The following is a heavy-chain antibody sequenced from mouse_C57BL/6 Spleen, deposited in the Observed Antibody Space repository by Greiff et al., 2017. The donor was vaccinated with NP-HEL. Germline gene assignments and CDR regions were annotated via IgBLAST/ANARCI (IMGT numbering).Heavy chain of an antibody. D-gene: IGHD2-3*01. CDR2: ISYDGSN. V-gene: IGHV3-6*01. Sequence: EVQRVESGPGLVKPSQSLSLTCSVTGYSITRGYYWNWIRQFPGNKLEWMGYISYDGSNNYNPSLKNRISITRDTSKNQFFLKLNSVTTEDTATYYCARYDPPWFAYWGKGTLVTVSA. CDR3: ARYDPPWFAY. CDR1: GYSITRGYY. J-gene: IGHJ3*01.